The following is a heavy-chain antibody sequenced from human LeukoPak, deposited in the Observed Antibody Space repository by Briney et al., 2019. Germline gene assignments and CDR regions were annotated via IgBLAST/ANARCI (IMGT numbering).Heavy chain of an antibody. Sequence: PSETLSLTCAVYGGSFSGYYWSWIRQLPGKGLEWIGEINHSGSTNYNPSLKSRVTISVDTSKNQLSLKLSSVTAADTAVYYCARGQALYYDYIWGSYRYTGFDYWGQGTLVTVSS. D-gene: IGHD3-16*02. CDR3: ARGQALYYDYIWGSYRYTGFDY. J-gene: IGHJ4*02. CDR1: GGSFSGYY. CDR2: INHSGST. V-gene: IGHV4-34*01.